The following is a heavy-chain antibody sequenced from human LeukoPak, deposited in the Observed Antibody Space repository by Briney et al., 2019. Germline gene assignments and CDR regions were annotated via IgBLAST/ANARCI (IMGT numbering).Heavy chain of an antibody. Sequence: GGSLRLSCAASGFTFSSHAMSWVRQAPGKGLEWVSAISSSGSSTFFADHVKGRFTISRDNAKNSLYLQMNTLQAEDTAVYYCARRSPGSSSLFYYYMDVWGKGTTVTVSS. D-gene: IGHD1-26*01. J-gene: IGHJ6*03. V-gene: IGHV3-23*01. CDR1: GFTFSSHA. CDR2: ISSSGSST. CDR3: ARRSPGSSSLFYYYMDV.